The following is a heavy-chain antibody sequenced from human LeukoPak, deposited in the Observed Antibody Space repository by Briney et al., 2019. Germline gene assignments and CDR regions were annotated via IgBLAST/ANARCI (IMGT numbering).Heavy chain of an antibody. CDR3: ARGAYSSRIDY. J-gene: IGHJ4*02. D-gene: IGHD6-13*01. CDR2: FSSGGNT. V-gene: IGHV3-53*01. Sequence: PGGSLRLSCATSGFTVTSSYMSWVRQAPGKGLEWVSVFSSGGNTYYADSVKGRFTISRDNSNNTLYLQMNSLRAEDTAVYYCARGAYSSRIDYWGQGTLVTVSS. CDR1: GFTVTSSY.